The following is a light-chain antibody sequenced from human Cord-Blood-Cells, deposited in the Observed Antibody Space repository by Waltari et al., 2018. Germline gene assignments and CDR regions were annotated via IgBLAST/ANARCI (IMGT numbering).Light chain of an antibody. CDR3: QSYDSSLSGWV. V-gene: IGLV1-40*01. Sequence: QSVLTQPPSESAGPGQRVTISCTGSSSNIGAGYDLHWYQQLPGPAPTPLIYGNSNRPSGVPDRFSGSKSGTAASLAITGIQAEDEADYYCQSYDSSLSGWVFGGGTKLTVL. J-gene: IGLJ3*02. CDR1: SSNIGAGYD. CDR2: GNS.